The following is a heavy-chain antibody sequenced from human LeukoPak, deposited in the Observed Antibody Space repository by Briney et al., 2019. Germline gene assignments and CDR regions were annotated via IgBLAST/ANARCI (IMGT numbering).Heavy chain of an antibody. D-gene: IGHD3-10*01. CDR3: ARQRGGDWFDP. J-gene: IGHJ5*02. Sequence: TTSETLSLTCAVYGGSFSGYYWSWIRQPPGKGLEWIGYIYYSGSTNYNPSLKSRVTISVDTSKNQFSLKLSSVTAADTAVYYCARQRGGDWFDPWGQGTLVTVSS. V-gene: IGHV4-59*08. CDR2: IYYSGST. CDR1: GGSFSGYY.